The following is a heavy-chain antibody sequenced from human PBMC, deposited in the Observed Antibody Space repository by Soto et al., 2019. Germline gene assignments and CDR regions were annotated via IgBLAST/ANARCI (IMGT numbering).Heavy chain of an antibody. J-gene: IGHJ4*02. Sequence: SETLSLTCTVSGGSISSSRCHWGWIRQPPGKGLEWIASIYYDGTTFYNPSLKSRVTFSLDTSTNQFALRLDSVTDADTSVYYCARSSIAPRLFMYPFDYWGQGTLVTVSS. CDR3: ARSSIAPRLFMYPFDY. CDR2: IYYDGTT. D-gene: IGHD6-6*01. CDR1: GGSISSSRCH. V-gene: IGHV4-39*01.